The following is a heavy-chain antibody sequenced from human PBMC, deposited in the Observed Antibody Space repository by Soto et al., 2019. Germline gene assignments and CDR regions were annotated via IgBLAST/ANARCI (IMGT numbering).Heavy chain of an antibody. Sequence: GASVKVSCKASGYTFTSYYMHWVRQAPGQGLERMGIINPSGGSTSYAQKFQGRVTMTRDTSTSTVYMELSSLRSEDTAVYYCARAGLSVAGTVILWYYYGMDVWGQGTTVTV. CDR1: GYTFTSYY. J-gene: IGHJ6*02. CDR2: INPSGGST. V-gene: IGHV1-46*01. D-gene: IGHD6-19*01. CDR3: ARAGLSVAGTVILWYYYGMDV.